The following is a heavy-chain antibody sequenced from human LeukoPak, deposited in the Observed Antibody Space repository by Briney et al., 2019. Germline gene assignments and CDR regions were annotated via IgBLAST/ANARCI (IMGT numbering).Heavy chain of an antibody. CDR2: ITSDRRTI. D-gene: IGHD6-13*01. CDR3: ARSTSGTFDY. V-gene: IGHV3-48*01. J-gene: IGHJ4*02. CDR1: GFTFSIYS. Sequence: GGSLRLSCAASGFTFSIYSMNWVRQAPGKELEWVSYITSDRRTISYADPVKGRFTISRDNDKRLLYLQMDSLRAGDTAIYNCARSTSGTFDYWGQGMLVTVSS.